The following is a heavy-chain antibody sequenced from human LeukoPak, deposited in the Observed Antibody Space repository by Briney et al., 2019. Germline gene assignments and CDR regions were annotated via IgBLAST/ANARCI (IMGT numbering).Heavy chain of an antibody. V-gene: IGHV4-31*03. CDR1: GGSVSSGGYY. Sequence: SETLSLTCTVSGGSVSSGGYYWSWIRQHPGKGLEWIGYIYYSGSTYYNPSLKSRVTISVDTSKNQFSLKLSSVTAADTAVYYCAISCSSTSCYLAFDIWGQGTMVTVSS. D-gene: IGHD2-2*01. CDR2: IYYSGST. CDR3: AISCSSTSCYLAFDI. J-gene: IGHJ3*02.